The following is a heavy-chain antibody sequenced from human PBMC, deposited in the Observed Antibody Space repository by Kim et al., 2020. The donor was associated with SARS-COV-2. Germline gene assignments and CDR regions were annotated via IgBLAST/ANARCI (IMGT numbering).Heavy chain of an antibody. Sequence: SETLSLTCTVAGYSISSGYYWGWIRQPPGKGLELVGSVFHSGGTSSDPSLKSRVTMSVDTSKNQFSLNLSSVTAADTAVYYCARLVGGFRGYLDFWGQGILVTVSS. D-gene: IGHD2-15*01. CDR1: GYSISSGYY. CDR3: ARLVGGFRGYLDF. CDR2: VFHSGGT. J-gene: IGHJ4*02. V-gene: IGHV4-38-2*02.